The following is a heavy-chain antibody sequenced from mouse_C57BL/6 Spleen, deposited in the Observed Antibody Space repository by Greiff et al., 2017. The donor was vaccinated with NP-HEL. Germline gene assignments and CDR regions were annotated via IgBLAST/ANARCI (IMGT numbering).Heavy chain of an antibody. CDR3: ARWYYGSSYWYFDV. CDR1: GFTFSSYA. Sequence: EVHLVESGGGLVKPGGSLKLSCAASGFTFSSYAMSWVRQTPEKRLEWVATISDGGSYTYYPDNVKGRFTISRDNAKNNLYLQMSHLKSEDTAMYYCARWYYGSSYWYFDVWGTGTTVTVSS. J-gene: IGHJ1*03. V-gene: IGHV5-4*01. CDR2: ISDGGSYT. D-gene: IGHD1-1*01.